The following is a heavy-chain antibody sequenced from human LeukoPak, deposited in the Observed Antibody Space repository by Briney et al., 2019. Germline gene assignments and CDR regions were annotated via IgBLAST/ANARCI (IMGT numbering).Heavy chain of an antibody. V-gene: IGHV1-8*01. J-gene: IGHJ6*02. D-gene: IGHD6-6*01. Sequence: ASVKVSCKASGYTFTSYDINWVRQATGQGLEWMGWMNPNSGNTGYAQKFQGRVTMTRNTSIGTAYMELSSLRSEDTAVYYCARDVAARPFYYYGMDVWGQGTTVTVSS. CDR3: ARDVAARPFYYYGMDV. CDR2: MNPNSGNT. CDR1: GYTFTSYD.